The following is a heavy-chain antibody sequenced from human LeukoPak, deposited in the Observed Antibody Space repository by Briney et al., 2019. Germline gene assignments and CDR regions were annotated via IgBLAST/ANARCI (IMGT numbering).Heavy chain of an antibody. V-gene: IGHV4-4*07. CDR1: GGSISSYY. CDR3: ARDDFEYSVHYGMDV. J-gene: IGHJ6*02. CDR2: VHRSGDT. Sequence: SETLSLACSVSGGSISSYYWSWIRQPAGKGLEWIGRVHRSGDTNYNPSLKSRLTMSVETSKNQISLRLRSVSAADTAVYYCARDDFEYSVHYGMDVWGQGTTVTVSS. D-gene: IGHD3-9*01.